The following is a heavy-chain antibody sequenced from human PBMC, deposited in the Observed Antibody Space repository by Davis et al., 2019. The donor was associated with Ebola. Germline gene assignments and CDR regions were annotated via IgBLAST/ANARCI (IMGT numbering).Heavy chain of an antibody. CDR2: IYYSGST. V-gene: IGHV4-59*08. CDR1: GGSSNFYY. CDR3: ARGGAFDI. J-gene: IGHJ3*02. D-gene: IGHD3-16*01. Sequence: SEPLSLTCDLYGGSSNFYYWSWIRQPPGTGLEWIGYIYYSGSTNYNPSLKSRVTISVDTSKNQFSLKLSSVTAADTAVYYCARGGAFDIWGQGTMVTVSS.